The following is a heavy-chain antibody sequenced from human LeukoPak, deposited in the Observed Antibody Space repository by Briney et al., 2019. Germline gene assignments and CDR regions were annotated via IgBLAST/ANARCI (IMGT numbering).Heavy chain of an antibody. CDR1: GGSVSSASYY. J-gene: IGHJ4*02. D-gene: IGHD1-26*01. CDR3: ARILVGATTDY. CDR2: IYYDGST. V-gene: IGHV4-61*01. Sequence: SETLSLTCTVSGGSVSSASYYWSWIRQPPGRGLEWIGFIYYDGSTSYNPSLKSPVTLSVDTSKNQFSLKLSSVTAADSALYYCARILVGATTDYWGQGTLVTVSS.